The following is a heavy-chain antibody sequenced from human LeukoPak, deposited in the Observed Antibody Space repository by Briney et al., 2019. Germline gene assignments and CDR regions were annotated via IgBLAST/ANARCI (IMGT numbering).Heavy chain of an antibody. CDR2: ISSGSSYI. J-gene: IGHJ4*02. Sequence: GGSLRLSCAASGLTFSTYTMNWVRQAPGKGLEWVSSISSGSSYIYYADSMKGRFTISRDNAKNSLYLQTNSLKAEDTAVYFCASHYDIDYWGQGTLVTVSS. CDR1: GLTFSTYT. CDR3: ASHYDIDY. V-gene: IGHV3-21*06. D-gene: IGHD3-9*01.